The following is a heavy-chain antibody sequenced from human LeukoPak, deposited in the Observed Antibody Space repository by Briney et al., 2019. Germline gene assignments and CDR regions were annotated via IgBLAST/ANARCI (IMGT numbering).Heavy chain of an antibody. D-gene: IGHD4-11*01. J-gene: IGHJ4*02. CDR3: AKDAQRGFDYSNSLDY. Sequence: GGSLRLSCAASGFTFSSYAMSWVRQAPGKGLEWVSGISGSGGSTYYADSVKGRFTISRDNSKNSLYLQMNSLRAEDTAVYYCAKDAQRGFDYSNSLDYWGQGTRVTVSS. CDR1: GFTFSSYA. V-gene: IGHV3-23*01. CDR2: ISGSGGST.